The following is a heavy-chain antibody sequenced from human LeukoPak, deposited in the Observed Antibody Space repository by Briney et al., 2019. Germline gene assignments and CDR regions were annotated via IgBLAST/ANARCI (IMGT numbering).Heavy chain of an antibody. Sequence: GGSLRHSCAASGFTFSTCWMTWVRQAPGKGLEWVANIKQDGSERYYVDSVKGRFTISRDNAKSSLYLQMNSLRAEDTAVYYCAKSLVVVNDPPDYWGQGTLVTVSS. J-gene: IGHJ4*02. CDR3: AKSLVVVNDPPDY. V-gene: IGHV3-7*01. CDR2: IKQDGSER. CDR1: GFTFSTCW. D-gene: IGHD2-21*01.